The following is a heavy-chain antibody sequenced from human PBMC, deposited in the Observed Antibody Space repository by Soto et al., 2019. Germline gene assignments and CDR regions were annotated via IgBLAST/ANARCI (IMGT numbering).Heavy chain of an antibody. D-gene: IGHD3-22*01. CDR2: IIPIFGTA. Sequence: QVQLVQSGAEVKKPGSSVKVSCKAYGGTFSSYAVSWVRQAPGQGLEWMGGIIPIFGTANYAQKFQGRVTITAEESTSKAYMELSSLRSEDTAVYYCARDYDSSGYYNHWGQGTMVTVSS. CDR1: GGTFSSYA. V-gene: IGHV1-69*12. J-gene: IGHJ5*02. CDR3: ARDYDSSGYYNH.